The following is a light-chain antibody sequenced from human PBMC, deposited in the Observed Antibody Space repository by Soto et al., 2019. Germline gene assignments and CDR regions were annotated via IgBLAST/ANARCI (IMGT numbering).Light chain of an antibody. CDR3: SSYINTNTLV. J-gene: IGLJ2*01. CDR1: SSDVGGYNY. CDR2: VVS. V-gene: IGLV2-14*01. Sequence: QSVLTQPASVSGSPGQSIAISCTGTSSDVGGYNYVSWHQQHPGKAPKVLISVVSNRPSGVSDRFSGSKSGNTASLTISGLQAEDESDYYCSSYINTNTLVFGGGTKLTVL.